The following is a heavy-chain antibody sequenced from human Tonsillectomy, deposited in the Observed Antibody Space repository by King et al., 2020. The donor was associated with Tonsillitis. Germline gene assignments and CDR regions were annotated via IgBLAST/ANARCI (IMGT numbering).Heavy chain of an antibody. D-gene: IGHD4-23*01. CDR3: ATNRPQTTVVTRAFDI. CDR1: GYTFTYRY. V-gene: IGHV1-45*02. J-gene: IGHJ3*02. Sequence: FQLVQSGAEVKKTGSSVKVSCKASGYTFTYRYLHWVRQAPGQALEWMGWITPFNGNTNYAQKFQDRVTITRDRSMSTAYMELSSLRSEDTAMYYCATNRPQTTVVTRAFDIWGQGTMVTVSS. CDR2: ITPFNGNT.